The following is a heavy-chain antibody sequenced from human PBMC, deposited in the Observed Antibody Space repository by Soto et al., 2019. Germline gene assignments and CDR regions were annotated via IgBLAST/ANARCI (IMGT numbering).Heavy chain of an antibody. CDR3: SRDGGNTATFDY. V-gene: IGHV1-18*01. Sequence: QVQMVQSGAEVKKPGTSVKVSCKASGYAFINYAVTWVRQAPGEGGEWMGWISPSNDNSYSAQKFQDGVTMSTETSSNTAYMELPRPTSDVTAVYYCSRDGGNTATFDYWGQGTLVNVSS. D-gene: IGHD3-16*01. CDR2: ISPSNDNS. J-gene: IGHJ4*02. CDR1: GYAFINYA.